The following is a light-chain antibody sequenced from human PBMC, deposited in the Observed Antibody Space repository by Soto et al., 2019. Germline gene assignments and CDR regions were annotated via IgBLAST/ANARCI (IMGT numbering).Light chain of an antibody. CDR2: GAS. CDR1: QTISSSS. Sequence: EIVLTQSPGTLSLSPGERATLSCRASQTISSSSLAWYQQKPGQPPRVLVYGASNRATGIPDRFSGSGSGTDFTLTISRLEPEDFAVYYCQHYGNSFWTYGQGTKVELK. V-gene: IGKV3-20*01. CDR3: QHYGNSFWT. J-gene: IGKJ1*01.